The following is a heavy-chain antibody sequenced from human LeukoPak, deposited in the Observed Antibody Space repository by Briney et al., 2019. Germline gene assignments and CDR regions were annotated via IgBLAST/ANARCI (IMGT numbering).Heavy chain of an antibody. CDR1: GFTFSSYN. J-gene: IGHJ4*02. CDR3: AKDIGYYDSSGFDY. CDR2: ISWNSGSI. D-gene: IGHD3-22*01. V-gene: IGHV3-9*01. Sequence: GGSLRLSCAASGFTFSSYNMNWVRQAPGKGLEWVSGISWNSGSIGYADSVKGRFTISRDNAKNSLYLQMNSLRAEDTALYYCAKDIGYYDSSGFDYWGQGTLVTVSS.